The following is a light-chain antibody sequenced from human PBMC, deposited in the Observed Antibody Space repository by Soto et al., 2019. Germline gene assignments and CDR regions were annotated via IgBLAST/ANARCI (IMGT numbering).Light chain of an antibody. V-gene: IGKV1-27*01. CDR3: QRYNTVPPS. CDR1: QGIHNY. CDR2: GAS. Sequence: DIQMSQSPSSLSASVGDRVTITCRASQGIHNYLAWYQQKPGKVPKLLIYGASTLQSGVPSRFSGDGSGTEFTLSISSLPPEDFATYYCQRYNTVPPSFGGGTKVEI. J-gene: IGKJ4*01.